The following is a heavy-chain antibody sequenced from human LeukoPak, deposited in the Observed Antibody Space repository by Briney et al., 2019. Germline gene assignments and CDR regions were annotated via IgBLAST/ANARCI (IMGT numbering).Heavy chain of an antibody. J-gene: IGHJ4*02. CDR3: ATPGTGYSYGSGYSFDY. V-gene: IGHV1-69*13. CDR2: IIPIFGTA. CDR1: GGTFSSYA. D-gene: IGHD5-18*01. Sequence: AASVKVSCKASGGTFSSYAISWVRQAPGQGLEWMGGIIPIFGTANYAQKFQGRVTITADESTSTAYMELSSLRSEDTAVYYCATPGTGYSYGSGYSFDYWGQGTLVTVSS.